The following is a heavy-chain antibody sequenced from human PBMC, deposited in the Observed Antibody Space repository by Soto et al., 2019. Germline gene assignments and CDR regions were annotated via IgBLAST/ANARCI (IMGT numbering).Heavy chain of an antibody. J-gene: IGHJ4*02. V-gene: IGHV3-33*01. CDR2: IWYDGSNK. D-gene: IGHD4-17*01. Sequence: QVQLVESGGGVVQPGRSLRLSCAASGFTFSSYGMHWVRQAPGKGLEWVAVIWYDGSNKYYADSVKGRFTISRDNSKNTLYLQMNSLRAEDTAVYYCARETTVTTLDYWGQGTLVTVSS. CDR3: ARETTVTTLDY. CDR1: GFTFSSYG.